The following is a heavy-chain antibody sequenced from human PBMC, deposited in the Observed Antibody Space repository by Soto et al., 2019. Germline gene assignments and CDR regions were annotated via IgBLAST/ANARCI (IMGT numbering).Heavy chain of an antibody. CDR2: ISGSGGST. CDR1: GFTFSSYA. V-gene: IGHV3-23*01. CDR3: AKDGYSYSVLYGMAV. D-gene: IGHD5-18*01. Sequence: GSMRLSCAASGFTFSSYAMSWVRQAPGKGLEWVSAISGSGGSTYYADSVKGRFTISRDNSKNTLYLQMNSLRAEDTAVYYCAKDGYSYSVLYGMAVWGQGTTVTVSS. J-gene: IGHJ6*01.